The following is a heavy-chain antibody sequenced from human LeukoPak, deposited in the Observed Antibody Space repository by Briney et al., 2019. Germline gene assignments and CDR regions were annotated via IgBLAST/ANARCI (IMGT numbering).Heavy chain of an antibody. CDR1: GFTFGDYA. Sequence: GGSLRLSCTASGFTFGDYAMSWVRQAPGKGLEWVGFIRSKPHGGTTEYAASVKGRFTILRDNSKSFAYLQMNSLKTEDTAVYYCSTYYYDSSGYRWFDPWGQGTLVTVSS. V-gene: IGHV3-49*04. J-gene: IGHJ5*02. CDR3: STYYYDSSGYRWFDP. CDR2: IRSKPHGGTT. D-gene: IGHD3-22*01.